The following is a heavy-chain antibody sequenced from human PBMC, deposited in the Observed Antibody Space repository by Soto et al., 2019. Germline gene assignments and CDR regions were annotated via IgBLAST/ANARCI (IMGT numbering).Heavy chain of an antibody. CDR2: INPNSGGT. V-gene: IGHV1-2*02. J-gene: IGHJ6*02. CDR3: ARIKGTPAAIYCSGMGV. Sequence: ASVKLSWKASVYTFIVDYMHWLLLALRQRLEWMGWINPNSGGTNYAQKFQGRVTMTRDTSISTAYMELSRLRSDDTAVYYCARIKGTPAAIYCSGMGVWGQGTTLTVPS. CDR1: VYTFIVDY. D-gene: IGHD2-2*02.